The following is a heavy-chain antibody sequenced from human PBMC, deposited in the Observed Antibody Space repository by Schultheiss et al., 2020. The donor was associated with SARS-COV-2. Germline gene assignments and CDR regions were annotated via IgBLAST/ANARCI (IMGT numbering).Heavy chain of an antibody. CDR3: ARAGLLDYYDTSGYWYY. CDR1: GYTFNSNY. J-gene: IGHJ4*02. CDR2: ISAYNGNT. Sequence: ASVKVSCKASGYTFNSNYIHWVRQAPGQGLEWMGWISAYNGNTNYAQKLQGRVTMTTDTSTSTAYMELRSLRSDDTAVYYCARAGLLDYYDTSGYWYYWGQGTRVTVSS. V-gene: IGHV1-18*04. D-gene: IGHD3-22*01.